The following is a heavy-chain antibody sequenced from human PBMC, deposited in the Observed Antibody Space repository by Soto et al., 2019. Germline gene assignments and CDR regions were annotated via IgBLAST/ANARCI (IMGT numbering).Heavy chain of an antibody. D-gene: IGHD3-9*01. V-gene: IGHV3-48*03. CDR2: IFVTGGTI. Sequence: EVQLVESGGGSIQPGGSLRLSCVASGFTFSSYSMVWVRKAPGKGLEWVSYIFVTGGTIYYADSLKGRFTVSRDNAKNSLFLLMSSLSAEDTAVYYCARDKDWAFDYWGQGSQVTVTS. CDR1: GFTFSSYS. J-gene: IGHJ4*02. CDR3: ARDKDWAFDY.